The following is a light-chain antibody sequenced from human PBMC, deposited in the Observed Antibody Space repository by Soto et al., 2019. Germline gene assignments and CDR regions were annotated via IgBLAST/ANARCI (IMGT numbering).Light chain of an antibody. CDR1: TSDFGTYNL. CDR3: CSYAGSRVV. CDR2: EGG. V-gene: IGLV2-23*01. Sequence: QSALTQPASVSGSPGQSITISCTGTTSDFGTYNLVSWYQHHPGKAPKLMLYEGGVRPSGVSNRFSGSKSGNTASLTISGLQAEDEADYYCCSYAGSRVVFGGGTKLTVL. J-gene: IGLJ2*01.